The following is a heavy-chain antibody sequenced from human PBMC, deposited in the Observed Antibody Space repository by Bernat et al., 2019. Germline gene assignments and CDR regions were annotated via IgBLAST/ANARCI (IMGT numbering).Heavy chain of an antibody. CDR1: GGSISSYY. D-gene: IGHD3-22*01. CDR2: IYYSGST. J-gene: IGHJ5*02. Sequence: QVQLQESGPGLVKPSETLSLTCTVSGGSISSYYWSWIRQPPGKGLEWIGYIYYSGSTNYNPSLMSRVTISVDTSKNQFSLKLSSVTAADTAVYYCARANYYDSSGYYYSNWFDPWGQGTLVTVSS. V-gene: IGHV4-59*01. CDR3: ARANYYDSSGYYYSNWFDP.